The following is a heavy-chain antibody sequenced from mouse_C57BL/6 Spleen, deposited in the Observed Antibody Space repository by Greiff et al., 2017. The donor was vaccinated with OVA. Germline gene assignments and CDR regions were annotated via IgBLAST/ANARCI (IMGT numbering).Heavy chain of an antibody. V-gene: IGHV1-69*01. CDR2: IDPSDSYT. Sequence: QVQLQQPGAELVMPGASVKLSCKASGYTFTSYWMHWVKQRPGQGLEWIGEIDPSDSYTNYNQKFKGKSTLTVDKSSSTAYMQLSSLTSEDSAVYYCARPQYYGSTAWFAYWGQGTLVTVSA. CDR1: GYTFTSYW. J-gene: IGHJ3*01. CDR3: ARPQYYGSTAWFAY. D-gene: IGHD1-1*01.